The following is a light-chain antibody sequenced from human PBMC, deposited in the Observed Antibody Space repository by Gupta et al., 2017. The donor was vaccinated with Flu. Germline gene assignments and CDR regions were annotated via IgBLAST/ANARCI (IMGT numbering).Light chain of an antibody. CDR1: QSVSRY. J-gene: IGKJ2*01. Sequence: ERATLSCMASQSVSRYLAWYQQKPGQAPRLLIYDASNRATGIPARFSGSGSGTDFTLTISILEPEDFAVYYCQQRSNRPPYTFGQGTKLQIK. CDR2: DAS. V-gene: IGKV3-11*01. CDR3: QQRSNRPPYT.